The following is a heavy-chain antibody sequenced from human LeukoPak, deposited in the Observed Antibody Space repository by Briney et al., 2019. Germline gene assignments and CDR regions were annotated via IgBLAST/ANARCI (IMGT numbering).Heavy chain of an antibody. Sequence: GGSLRLSCAASGFTFSSYEMNWVRQAPGKGLEWVSYISSSGSTIYYADSVKGRFTISRDNSKNTVYVQMNSLRAEDTAVYYCAKEGYSRGYYSYYYMDVWGKRTTVTVSS. J-gene: IGHJ6*03. CDR1: GFTFSSYE. D-gene: IGHD6-13*01. CDR3: AKEGYSRGYYSYYYMDV. V-gene: IGHV3-48*03. CDR2: ISSSGSTI.